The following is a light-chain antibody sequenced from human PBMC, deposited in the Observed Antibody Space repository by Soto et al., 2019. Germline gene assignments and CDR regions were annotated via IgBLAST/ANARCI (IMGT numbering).Light chain of an antibody. Sequence: EIVLTQSPGTLSLSPGERATLSCRASQSVSSSYLAWYQQKPGQAPRLLIYGASSRATGIPDRLSGSGSGTDFTLTISRPVPEDFAVYYCQQYDNSPGTFGQGTKVEIK. CDR2: GAS. V-gene: IGKV3-20*01. CDR1: QSVSSSY. J-gene: IGKJ1*01. CDR3: QQYDNSPGT.